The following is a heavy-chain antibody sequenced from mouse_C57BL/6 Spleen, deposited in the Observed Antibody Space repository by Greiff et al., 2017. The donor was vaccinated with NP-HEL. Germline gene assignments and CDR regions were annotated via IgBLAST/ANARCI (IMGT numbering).Heavy chain of an antibody. CDR3: ARWKGAYYGYDGFAY. CDR2: ILPGSGST. J-gene: IGHJ3*01. V-gene: IGHV1-9*01. Sequence: QVQLQQSGAELMKPGASVKLSCKATGYTFTGYWIEWVKQRPGHGLEWIGEILPGSGSTNYNEKFKGKATFTADTSSNTAYIQLSSLTTEDSAIYYCARWKGAYYGYDGFAYWGQGTLVTVSA. D-gene: IGHD2-2*01. CDR1: GYTFTGYW.